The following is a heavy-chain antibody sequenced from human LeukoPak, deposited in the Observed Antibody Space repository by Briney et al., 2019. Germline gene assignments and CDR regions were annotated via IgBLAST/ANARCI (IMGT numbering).Heavy chain of an antibody. CDR2: ISAYNGNT. V-gene: IGHV1-18*04. CDR3: ARDKRPYCGSTSCAGYNWFDP. J-gene: IGHJ5*02. Sequence: GASVKVSCKASGYTFTSYGISWVRQAPGQGLEWMGWISAYNGNTNYAQKLQGRVTMTTDTSTSTAYMELRSLRSDDTAVYYCARDKRPYCGSTSCAGYNWFDPWGQGTLVTVSS. CDR1: GYTFTSYG. D-gene: IGHD2-2*01.